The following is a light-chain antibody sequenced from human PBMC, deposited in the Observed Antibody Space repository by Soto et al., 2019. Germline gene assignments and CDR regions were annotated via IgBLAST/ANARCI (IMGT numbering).Light chain of an antibody. CDR3: SSYAGSNNLV. CDR1: SSDVGGYNY. J-gene: IGLJ2*01. CDR2: EVS. V-gene: IGLV2-8*01. Sequence: QSALTQPPSASGSPGQSVTISCTGTSSDVGGYNYVSWYQQHPGKAPKLMIYEVSKRPSGVPARFSGSKSGNTASLTVSGLQAEDEADYYCSSYAGSNNLVFGGGTQVTVL.